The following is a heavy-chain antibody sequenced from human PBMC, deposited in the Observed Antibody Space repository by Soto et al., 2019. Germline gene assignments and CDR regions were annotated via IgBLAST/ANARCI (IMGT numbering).Heavy chain of an antibody. CDR1: GFTFADFA. Sequence: LRLSCAASGFTFADFAMHWVRQAPGKGLEWVSGISWNSGTIEYADSVKGRFTISRDNAKKSLYLQMNSLRRDDTALYFCGRDRNPRSSAWVPDLW. CDR3: GRDRNPRSSAWVPDL. CDR2: ISWNSGTI. D-gene: IGHD3-22*01. V-gene: IGHV3-9*01. J-gene: IGHJ2*01.